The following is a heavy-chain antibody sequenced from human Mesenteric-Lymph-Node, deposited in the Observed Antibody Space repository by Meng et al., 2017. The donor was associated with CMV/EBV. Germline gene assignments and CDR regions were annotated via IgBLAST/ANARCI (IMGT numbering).Heavy chain of an antibody. CDR1: GGTFSRYA. CDR3: ASSRLGKFDY. V-gene: IGHV1-69*05. Sequence: SCKAAGGTFSRYAISWVRQAPGQGLEWMGGIIPIFGTANYAQKFQGRVTITTDESTSTAYMELSSLRSEDTAVYYCASSRLGKFDYWGQGTLVTVSS. CDR2: IIPIFGTA. J-gene: IGHJ4*02. D-gene: IGHD3-16*01.